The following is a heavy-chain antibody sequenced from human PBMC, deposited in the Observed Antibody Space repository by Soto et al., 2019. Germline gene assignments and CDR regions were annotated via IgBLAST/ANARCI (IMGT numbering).Heavy chain of an antibody. Sequence: WGTPSPTCAVQGRSFRVSYRSWIRPRPGEGVELSGGINHSGGTNYYVSLKSRVTISVDTSRNQFSLKLSSVTAADAAVYYCAREPTGHYYYYGCLDVWGQGTLVTVSS. CDR2: INHSGGT. CDR3: AREPTGHYYYYGCLDV. CDR1: GRSFRVSY. V-gene: IGHV4-34*01. J-gene: IGHJ6*02.